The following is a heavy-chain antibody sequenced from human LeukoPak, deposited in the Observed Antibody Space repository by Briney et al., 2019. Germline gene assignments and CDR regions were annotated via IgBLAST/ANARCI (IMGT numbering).Heavy chain of an antibody. D-gene: IGHD3-22*01. Sequence: GGSLRLSCAASGFTFSDYYMSWIRRAPGKGLEWVSYISSSGSTIYYADSVKGRFTISRDNAKNSLYLQMNSLRAEDTAVYYCAKDPIPYYYDSSGPPDYWGQGTLVTVSS. CDR2: ISSSGSTI. V-gene: IGHV3-11*01. J-gene: IGHJ4*02. CDR3: AKDPIPYYYDSSGPPDY. CDR1: GFTFSDYY.